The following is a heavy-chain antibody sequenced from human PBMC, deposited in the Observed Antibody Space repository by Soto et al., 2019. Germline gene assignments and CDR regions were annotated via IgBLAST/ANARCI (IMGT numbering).Heavy chain of an antibody. CDR2: IYYSGST. J-gene: IGHJ2*01. Sequence: QVQLQESGPGLVKPSETLSLTCTVSGGSISSYYWSWIRQPPGKGLEWIGYIYYSGSTNYNPSLKSRVTMSVDTSKNQFSLKRSSVTAANTAVYYCARFNWYFDLWGRVTLVTVSS. CDR3: ARFNWYFDL. V-gene: IGHV4-59*08. CDR1: GGSISSYY.